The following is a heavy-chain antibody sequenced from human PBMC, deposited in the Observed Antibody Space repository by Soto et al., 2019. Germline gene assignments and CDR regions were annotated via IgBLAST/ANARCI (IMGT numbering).Heavy chain of an antibody. V-gene: IGHV4-4*07. CDR1: GGTISGYY. D-gene: IGHD3-3*01. CDR2: IYSSGNT. CDR3: ARGQRFSDWFDP. Sequence: TSETLSLTCSVSGGTISGYYLTWIRQPAGKGLEWIGRIYSSGNTKYNPSLQSRVTMSLDTSNNQFSLRLTSVTAADTAVYYCARGQRFSDWFDPWGQGTLVTVPS. J-gene: IGHJ5*02.